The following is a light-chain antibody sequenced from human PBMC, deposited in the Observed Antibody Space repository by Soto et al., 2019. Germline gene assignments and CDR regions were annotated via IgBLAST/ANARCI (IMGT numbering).Light chain of an antibody. J-gene: IGKJ5*01. Sequence: DIQMTQSPSSLSASVGDRVTITCRASQSISSYLNWYQQKPGKPPKVLIYGASTLQGGVPSRFSGSGSGTDFTLTISSLQPEDFATYYCQQLNSYPITFGQGTRLEIK. V-gene: IGKV1-39*01. CDR2: GAS. CDR3: QQLNSYPIT. CDR1: QSISSY.